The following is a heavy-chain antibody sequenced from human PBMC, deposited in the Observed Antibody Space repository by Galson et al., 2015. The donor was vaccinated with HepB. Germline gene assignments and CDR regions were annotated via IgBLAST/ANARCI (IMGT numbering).Heavy chain of an antibody. CDR2: IFYTGST. CDR1: GGSISSNY. Sequence: ETLSLTCTISGGSISSNYWSWIRQPPGKGLEWIGYIFYTGSTNYNPSLKSRVTISVDTSRNQFSLKLNSVTAADTAVYYCASSSGSSSPRRAFDFWGQGTMVTVSS. V-gene: IGHV4-59*01. D-gene: IGHD6-19*01. CDR3: ASSSGSSSPRRAFDF. J-gene: IGHJ3*01.